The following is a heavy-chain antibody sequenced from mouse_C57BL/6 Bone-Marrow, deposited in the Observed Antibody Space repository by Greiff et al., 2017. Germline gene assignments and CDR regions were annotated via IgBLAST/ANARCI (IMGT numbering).Heavy chain of an antibody. CDR3: ARGYAMAY. CDR2: IYPGGGYT. CDR1: GYTFTNYW. Sequence: VHLVESGAELVRPGTSVKMSCKASGYTFTNYWIGWAKQRPGHGLEWIGDIYPGGGYTNYNEKFKGKATLTADKSSSTAYMQFSSLTSEDSAIYYCARGYAMAYRGQGTSVTFSS. V-gene: IGHV1-63*01. J-gene: IGHJ4*01.